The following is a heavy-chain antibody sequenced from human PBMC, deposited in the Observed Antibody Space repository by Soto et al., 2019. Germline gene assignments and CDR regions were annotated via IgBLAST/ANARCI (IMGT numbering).Heavy chain of an antibody. Sequence: QVQLQESGPGLVKPSQTLSLTCTVSGGSISSGNYYWSWIRQPPGKGLEWIGFISYSGSTYYSTSLKSRVTISVETSKSQFSLYLSSVTAADTAVYYCATMGTPATRLSFFDYWGQGSLVTVSS. V-gene: IGHV4-30-4*01. J-gene: IGHJ4*02. CDR2: ISYSGST. D-gene: IGHD2-15*01. CDR3: ATMGTPATRLSFFDY. CDR1: GGSISSGNYY.